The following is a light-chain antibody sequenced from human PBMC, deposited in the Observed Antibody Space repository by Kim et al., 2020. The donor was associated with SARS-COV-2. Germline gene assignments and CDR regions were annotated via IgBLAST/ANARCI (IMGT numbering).Light chain of an antibody. CDR3: QVWDSSSDHWV. CDR2: YDS. J-gene: IGLJ3*02. Sequence: PGKTARITCGGNNIGSKSGHWYQQKPGQAPVLVIYYDSDRPSGIPERFSGSNSGNTATLTISRVEAGDEADYYCQVWDSSSDHWVFGGGTQLTVL. V-gene: IGLV3-21*04. CDR1: NIGSKS.